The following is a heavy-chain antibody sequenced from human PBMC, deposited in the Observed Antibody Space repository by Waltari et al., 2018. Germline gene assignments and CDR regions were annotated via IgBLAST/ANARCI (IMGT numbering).Heavy chain of an antibody. Sequence: QVQLQQWGAGLLKPSETLSLTCAVYGGSFGGYSWSWLRQPPGKGLEWIGEINHSGSTNYNPSLKSRVTISVDTSKNQFSLKLSSVTAADTAVYYCARGLRKWLRPLDYWGQGTLVTVSS. V-gene: IGHV4-34*01. CDR1: GGSFGGYS. J-gene: IGHJ4*02. D-gene: IGHD5-12*01. CDR2: INHSGST. CDR3: ARGLRKWLRPLDY.